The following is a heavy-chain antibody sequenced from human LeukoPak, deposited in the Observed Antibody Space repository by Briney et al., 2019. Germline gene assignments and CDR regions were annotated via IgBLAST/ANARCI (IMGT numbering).Heavy chain of an antibody. CDR1: GYTFTNYG. Sequence: ASVKVSCKASGYTFTNYGIIWVRQAPGQGLEWMGWISTFNGNTNYAQKLQGRVTMTTDTFTSTAYMELRSLRSDDTAVYYCARVTITMVRGVTEGDYWGQGTLVTVSS. V-gene: IGHV1-18*01. CDR3: ARVTITMVRGVTEGDY. CDR2: ISTFNGNT. J-gene: IGHJ4*02. D-gene: IGHD3-10*01.